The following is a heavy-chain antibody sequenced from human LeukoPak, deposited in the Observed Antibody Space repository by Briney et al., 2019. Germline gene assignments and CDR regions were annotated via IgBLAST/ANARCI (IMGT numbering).Heavy chain of an antibody. J-gene: IGHJ4*02. V-gene: IGHV3-21*04. CDR2: ITSSSSYI. CDR3: AKSYGDYLGYFDS. Sequence: GGSLRLSCAASGFTFSSYGMNWVRQAPGKGLEWVSSITSSSSYIYYADAVKGRFTISRDKSKNTLFLQMNSLRAEDTAVYYCAKSYGDYLGYFDSWGQGTLVTVSS. D-gene: IGHD4-17*01. CDR1: GFTFSSYG.